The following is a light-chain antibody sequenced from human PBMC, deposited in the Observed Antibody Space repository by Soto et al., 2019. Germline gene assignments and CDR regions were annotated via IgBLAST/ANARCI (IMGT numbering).Light chain of an antibody. CDR1: SSNIGSNT. V-gene: IGLV1-44*01. CDR3: AAWDDSLWGGV. Sequence: QSVLTQPPSASGTPGQRVTISCSGSSSNIGSNTVNWYQQLPGTAPKLLIYSNNQRPSGVPDRFSGSKSGTSASLAISGLQSEDEADYYCAAWDDSLWGGVFGGGTKLTVL. J-gene: IGLJ3*02. CDR2: SNN.